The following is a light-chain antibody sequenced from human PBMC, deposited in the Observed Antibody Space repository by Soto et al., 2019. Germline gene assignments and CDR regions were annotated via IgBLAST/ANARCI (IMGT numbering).Light chain of an antibody. V-gene: IGKV1-13*02. J-gene: IGKJ4*01. Sequence: AIQLTQSPSSLSASIGDRVTITCRARQGIGSALAWYQQAPGKPPKLLIFDASTLENGVPSRFSGGGSGTDFTLTISSLQPEDFATYYCLLFNTYPQAFGGGTNVEIK. CDR1: QGIGSA. CDR3: LLFNTYPQA. CDR2: DAS.